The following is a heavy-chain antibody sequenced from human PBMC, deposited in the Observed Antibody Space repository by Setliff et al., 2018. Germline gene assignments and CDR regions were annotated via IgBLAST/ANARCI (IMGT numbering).Heavy chain of an antibody. Sequence: SETLSLTCTVSGGSISSNGYYWTWIRQHPEKGLEWIGYIYYSGNTYYNPSLKSRVTISVDTSKNQFSLKLSSVTAADTAVYYCARVPRFTDTRNAFDIWGQGTMVTVSS. CDR2: IYYSGNT. CDR1: GGSISSNGYY. D-gene: IGHD5-18*01. V-gene: IGHV4-31*03. J-gene: IGHJ3*02. CDR3: ARVPRFTDTRNAFDI.